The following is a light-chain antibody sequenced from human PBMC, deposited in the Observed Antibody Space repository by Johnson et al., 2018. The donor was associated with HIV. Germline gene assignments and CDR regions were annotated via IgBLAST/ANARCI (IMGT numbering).Light chain of an antibody. CDR3: GTWASSLVVV. Sequence: QSVLTQPPSVSAAPGQKVTISCSGSSSTIGNNYISWYQLLPGTPPKLLIYDDNKRPSGIPARFSGSKSGTSATLAITGLKTGDEADYYCGTWASSLVVVFGTGTKVTVL. V-gene: IGLV1-51*01. J-gene: IGLJ1*01. CDR2: DDN. CDR1: SSTIGNNY.